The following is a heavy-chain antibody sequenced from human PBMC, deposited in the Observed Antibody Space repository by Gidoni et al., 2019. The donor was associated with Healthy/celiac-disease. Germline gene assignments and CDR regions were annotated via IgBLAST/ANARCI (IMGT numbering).Heavy chain of an antibody. CDR3: ARQESVPAAPPGYFDY. V-gene: IGHV4-39*01. Sequence: QLQLQESGPGLVKPSETLSLTCTVSDGSISSRRYYWVWIRQPPGKGLGWIGRTYYSGSTYSNPSLKSRVTISVDTSKNQFSLKLSSVTAADTAVYYCARQESVPAAPPGYFDYWGQGTLVTVSS. CDR1: DGSISSRRYY. CDR2: TYYSGST. D-gene: IGHD2-2*01. J-gene: IGHJ4*02.